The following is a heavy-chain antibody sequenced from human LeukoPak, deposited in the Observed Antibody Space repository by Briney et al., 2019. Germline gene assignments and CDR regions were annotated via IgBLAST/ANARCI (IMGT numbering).Heavy chain of an antibody. CDR2: INHSGST. CDR1: GGSFSGYY. V-gene: IGHV4-34*01. CDR3: ARGSTREVVPAAIDY. D-gene: IGHD2-2*02. Sequence: PSETLSLTCAVYGGSFSGYYWSWIRQPPGKGLEWIGEINHSGSTNYNPSLKGRVTISVDTSKNQFSLKLSSVTAADTAVYYCARGSTREVVPAAIDYWGQGTLVTVSS. J-gene: IGHJ4*02.